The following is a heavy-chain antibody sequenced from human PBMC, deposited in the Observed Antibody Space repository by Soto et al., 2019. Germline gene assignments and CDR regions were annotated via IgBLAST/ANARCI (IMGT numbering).Heavy chain of an antibody. D-gene: IGHD6-19*01. Sequence: GGSLRLSCAASGFTVSSNYMSWVRQAPGKGLEWVSVIYSGGSTYYADSVKGRFTISRDNSKNTLYLQMNSLRAEDTAVYYCARSPLSSGWYDAFDIWGQGTMVTVSS. CDR1: GFTVSSNY. CDR2: IYSGGST. CDR3: ARSPLSSGWYDAFDI. J-gene: IGHJ3*02. V-gene: IGHV3-66*01.